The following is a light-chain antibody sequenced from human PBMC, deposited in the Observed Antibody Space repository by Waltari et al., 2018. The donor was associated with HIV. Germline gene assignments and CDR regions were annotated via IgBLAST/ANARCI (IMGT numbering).Light chain of an antibody. CDR1: SSNIGAGYD. CDR3: QSYDSSLSVGV. J-gene: IGLJ2*01. Sequence: QSVLTQPPSVSGAPGQRVTISCTGSSSNIGAGYDVHWYQQLPGTAPKLLIYGNSNRPSGVPDRFSGSKSGTSASLANTGLQAEDEADYYCQSYDSSLSVGVFGGGTKLTGL. CDR2: GNS. V-gene: IGLV1-40*01.